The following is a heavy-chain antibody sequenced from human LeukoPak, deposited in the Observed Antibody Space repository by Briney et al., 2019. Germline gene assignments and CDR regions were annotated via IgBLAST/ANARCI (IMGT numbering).Heavy chain of an antibody. D-gene: IGHD6-19*01. CDR1: GGSMSNYY. CDR3: ARDLAGDLGY. V-gene: IGHV4-4*07. CDR2: IYSSGSI. J-gene: IGHJ4*02. Sequence: SETLSLTCTVSGGSMSNYYWSWIRQPARKGLEWIGRIYSSGSINYNPSLKSRVTMSVDTSKNQFSLKVSSVTAADTAVYYCARDLAGDLGYWGQGTLVTVSS.